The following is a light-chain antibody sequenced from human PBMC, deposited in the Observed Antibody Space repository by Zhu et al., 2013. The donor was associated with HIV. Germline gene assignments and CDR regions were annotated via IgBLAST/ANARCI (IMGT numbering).Light chain of an antibody. CDR1: ALTKQY. CDR3: QAWDISSVV. V-gene: IGLV3-25*02. CDR2: KDS. Sequence: SYELTQPPSVSVSPGQTARITCSGDALTKQYAYWYQQKPGQAPVLVIYKDSERPSGIPERFSGSKSGNTATLTISGTQVMDEADYYCQAWDISSVVFGGGTKLTVL. J-gene: IGLJ2*01.